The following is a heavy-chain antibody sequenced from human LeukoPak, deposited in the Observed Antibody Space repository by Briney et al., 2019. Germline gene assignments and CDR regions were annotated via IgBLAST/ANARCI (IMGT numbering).Heavy chain of an antibody. CDR1: GGSISSGGYY. J-gene: IGHJ6*03. CDR2: IYHSGST. CDR3: ARDPRGFYCSSTSCYGDYYYYYMDV. V-gene: IGHV4-30-2*01. Sequence: SQTLSLTCTVSGGSISSGGYYWSWIRQPPGKGLEWIGYIYHSGSTYYNPSLKSRVTISVDRSKNQFSLKLSSVTAADTAVYYCARDPRGFYCSSTSCYGDYYYYYMDVWGKGTTVTVSS. D-gene: IGHD2-2*01.